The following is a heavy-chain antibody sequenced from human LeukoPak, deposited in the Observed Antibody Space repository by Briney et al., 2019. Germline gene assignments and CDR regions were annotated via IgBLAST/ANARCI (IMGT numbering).Heavy chain of an antibody. D-gene: IGHD2-15*01. V-gene: IGHV3-74*01. CDR2: IRNDGSDT. J-gene: IGHJ5*02. CDR1: GFTFDDYG. CDR3: ARGVGYRGWLDP. Sequence: GGSLRLSCAASGFTFDDYGMSWVRQAPGKGLVWVSRIRNDGSDTRYAESVKGRFTISRDNSKNTLYLQMNSLRAEDTAVYYCARGVGYRGWLDPWGQGTLVTVSS.